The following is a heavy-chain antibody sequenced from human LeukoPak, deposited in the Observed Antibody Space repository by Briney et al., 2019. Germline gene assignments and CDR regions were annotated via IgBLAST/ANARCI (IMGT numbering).Heavy chain of an antibody. V-gene: IGHV4-30-4*08. CDR2: IYYSGST. CDR3: ARGGRRDVSSGSYYKIRGYFDY. J-gene: IGHJ4*02. Sequence: SETLSLTCAVSGYSISSGYYWSWIRQPPGKGLEWIGYIYYSGSTYYNPSLKSRVTISVDTSKNQFSLKLSSVTAADTAVYYCARGGRRDVSSGSYYKIRGYFDYWGQGTLVTVSS. D-gene: IGHD3-10*01. CDR1: GYSISSGYY.